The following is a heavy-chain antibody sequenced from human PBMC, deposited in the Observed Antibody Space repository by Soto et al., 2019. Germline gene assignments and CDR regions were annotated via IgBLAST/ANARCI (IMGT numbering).Heavy chain of an antibody. D-gene: IGHD4-17*01. Sequence: ASVKVSCKASGYTFTGYYMHWVRQAPGQGLEWMGWINPNSGGTNYAQKFQGRVTMTRDTSISTAYMELSRLSAEDTAVYYCARDGTTGTANYHYAMDVWGQGTTVTVSS. CDR1: GYTFTGYY. CDR2: INPNSGGT. J-gene: IGHJ6*02. V-gene: IGHV1-2*02. CDR3: ARDGTTGTANYHYAMDV.